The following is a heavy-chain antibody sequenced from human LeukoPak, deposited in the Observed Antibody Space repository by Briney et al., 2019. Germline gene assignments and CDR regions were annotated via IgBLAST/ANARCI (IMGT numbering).Heavy chain of an antibody. J-gene: IGHJ4*02. CDR1: GFTFSSYE. CDR2: ISSSGSTI. CDR3: ARVSRIAAAEPFDY. D-gene: IGHD6-13*01. Sequence: QSGGSLRLSCAASGFTFSSYEMNWVRQAPGKGLEWVSYISSSGSTIYYADSVKGRFTISRDNAKNSLYLQMNSLRAEDTAVYYCARVSRIAAAEPFDYWGQGTLATVSS. V-gene: IGHV3-48*03.